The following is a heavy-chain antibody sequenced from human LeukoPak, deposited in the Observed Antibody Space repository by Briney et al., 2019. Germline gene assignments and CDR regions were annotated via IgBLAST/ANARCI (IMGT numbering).Heavy chain of an antibody. CDR1: GSSINSADYY. D-gene: IGHD6-13*01. V-gene: IGHV4-31*03. CDR2: INYSGTT. J-gene: IGHJ4*02. Sequence: SETLSLTCTVSGSSINSADYYWTWIRQHPGKGLEWIGYINYSGTTYYNPSLKSRITVSVDTSKNQFSLKLSSVTAADTAAYYCAREGGAYSSSYYLDYLGQGTLVTVSS. CDR3: AREGGAYSSSYYLDY.